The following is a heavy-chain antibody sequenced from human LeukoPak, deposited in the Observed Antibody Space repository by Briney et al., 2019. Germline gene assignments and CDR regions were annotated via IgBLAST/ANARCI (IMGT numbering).Heavy chain of an antibody. D-gene: IGHD6-13*01. CDR3: AKGQQLVPGAYFDY. CDR1: GFTFDDYA. Sequence: PGRSLRFSCAASGFTFDDYAMHWVRQAPGKGLEWVSGISWNSGSIGYADSVKGRFTISRDNAKNSLYLQMNSLRAEDMALYYCAKGQQLVPGAYFDYWGQGTLVTVSS. V-gene: IGHV3-9*03. J-gene: IGHJ4*02. CDR2: ISWNSGSI.